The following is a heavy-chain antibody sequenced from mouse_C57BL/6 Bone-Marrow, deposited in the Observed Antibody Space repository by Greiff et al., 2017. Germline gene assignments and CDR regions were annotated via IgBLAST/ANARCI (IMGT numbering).Heavy chain of an antibody. CDR3: AREGTKGWFAY. CDR1: GYTFTDYN. Sequence: EVQLQQPGTELVKPGASVKIPCKASGYTFTDYNMDWVKQSHGKSLEWIGDINPNNGGTIYNQKFKGKATLTVDKSSSTAYMELRSLTSEDTAVYYCAREGTKGWFAYWGQGTLVTVSA. V-gene: IGHV1-18*01. D-gene: IGHD1-3*01. J-gene: IGHJ3*01. CDR2: INPNNGGT.